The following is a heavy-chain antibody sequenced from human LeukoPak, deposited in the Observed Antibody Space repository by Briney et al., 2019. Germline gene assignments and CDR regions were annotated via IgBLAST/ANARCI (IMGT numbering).Heavy chain of an antibody. CDR2: IIPIFGTA. V-gene: IGHV1-69*01. D-gene: IGHD3-3*01. CDR3: ARAPRDFWSGYLFDY. CDR1: GGTFSSYA. Sequence: SVKVSCNVSGGTFSSYAISWVRQAPGQGLEWMGGIIPIFGTANYAQKFQGRVTITADESTSTAYMELSSLRSEDTAVYYCARAPRDFWSGYLFDYWGQGTLVTVSS. J-gene: IGHJ4*02.